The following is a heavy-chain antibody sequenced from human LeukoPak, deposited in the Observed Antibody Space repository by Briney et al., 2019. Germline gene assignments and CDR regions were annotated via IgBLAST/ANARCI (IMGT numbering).Heavy chain of an antibody. CDR2: ISWNSGSI. J-gene: IGHJ4*02. CDR3: AKDGHIAVAGSGIFDY. V-gene: IGHV3-9*01. D-gene: IGHD6-19*01. Sequence: GRSLRLSCAASGFTFDDYAMHWVRQAPGKGLEWVSGISWNSGSIGYVDSVKGRFTISRDNAKNSLYLQMNSLRAEDTAVYYCAKDGHIAVAGSGIFDYWGQGTLVTVSS. CDR1: GFTFDDYA.